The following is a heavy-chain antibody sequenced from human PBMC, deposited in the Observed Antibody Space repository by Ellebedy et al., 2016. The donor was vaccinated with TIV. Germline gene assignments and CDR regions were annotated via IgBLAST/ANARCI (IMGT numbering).Heavy chain of an antibody. V-gene: IGHV3-30*01. D-gene: IGHD6-13*01. CDR1: GFTFSSYA. Sequence: PGGSLRLSCAASGFTFSSYAMHWVRQAPGKGLEWVAVISYDGSNKYYADSVKGRFTISRDNSKNTLYLQMNSLRAEDTAVYYCARGGLQQPYWGQGTLVTVSS. CDR3: ARGGLQQPY. CDR2: ISYDGSNK. J-gene: IGHJ4*02.